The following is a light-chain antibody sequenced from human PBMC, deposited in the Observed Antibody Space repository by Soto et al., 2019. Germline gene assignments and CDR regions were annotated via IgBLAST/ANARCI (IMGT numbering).Light chain of an antibody. CDR2: DAS. CDR1: QSVSSY. V-gene: IGKV3-11*01. J-gene: IGKJ2*01. CDR3: QQRSNWPRYT. Sequence: EIVLTQSPATLSLSPGERATLSCRASQSVSSYLAWYQRKPGQAPRLLIYDASNRATGIPARFSGSGSGTDFTLTISSLEPEDFAVYYCQQRSNWPRYTFGQGTKVEIK.